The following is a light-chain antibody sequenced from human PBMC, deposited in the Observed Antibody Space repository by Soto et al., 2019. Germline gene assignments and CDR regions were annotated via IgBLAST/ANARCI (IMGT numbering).Light chain of an antibody. J-gene: IGKJ1*01. CDR1: QSISTH. Sequence: DIQMTQYPSSLSASVGDRVTITCRASQSISTHLSWYQQTPGKAPKLLIYAASSLQSGVPSRFSGSGSGTDFTLTISSLQPEDFATYYCQRSYITPWTFGPGTKVDIK. CDR2: AAS. CDR3: QRSYITPWT. V-gene: IGKV1-39*01.